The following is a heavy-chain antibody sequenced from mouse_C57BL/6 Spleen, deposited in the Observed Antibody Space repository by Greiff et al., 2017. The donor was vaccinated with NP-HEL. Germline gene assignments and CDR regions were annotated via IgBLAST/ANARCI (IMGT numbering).Heavy chain of an antibody. CDR2: ISYDGSN. D-gene: IGHD4-1*01. V-gene: IGHV3-6*01. Sequence: EVKVEESGPGLVKPSQSLSLTCSVTGYSITSGYYWNWIRQFPGNKLAWMGYISYDGSNNYNPSLKNRISITRDTSKNQFFLKLNSVTTEDTATYYCARRGSLGPFDYWGQGTTLTVSS. CDR1: GYSITSGYY. J-gene: IGHJ2*01. CDR3: ARRGSLGPFDY.